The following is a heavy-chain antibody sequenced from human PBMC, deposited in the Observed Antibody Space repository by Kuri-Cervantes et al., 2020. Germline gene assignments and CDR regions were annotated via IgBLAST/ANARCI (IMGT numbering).Heavy chain of an antibody. J-gene: IGHJ5*02. V-gene: IGHV3-7*01. Sequence: GESLKISCVTSGFTFNTYWMNWVRQAPGKGLEWVANIKEDESAKYYVDSVRGRFTVSRDNAKNSLYLQMNSLRAEDTAVYYCARDSGWYGRDWFDPWGQGTLVTVSS. CDR2: IKEDESAK. D-gene: IGHD6-19*01. CDR1: GFTFNTYW. CDR3: ARDSGWYGRDWFDP.